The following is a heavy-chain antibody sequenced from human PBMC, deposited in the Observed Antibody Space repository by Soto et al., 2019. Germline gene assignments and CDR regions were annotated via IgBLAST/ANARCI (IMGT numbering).Heavy chain of an antibody. V-gene: IGHV1-2*02. CDR2: INPNSGGT. CDR3: AVSHHYYDRSGYPLDSFNI. J-gene: IGHJ3*02. CDR1: AYTFTGYY. D-gene: IGHD3-22*01. Sequence: ASVKFSCQTSAYTFTGYYLHWVRQAPGQGLLWMVWINPNSGGTNYAEKFQGRVTMTRDTSISTVYMELSRMRSDDTVVYYCAVSHHYYDRSGYPLDSFNIWGQGTMVAASS.